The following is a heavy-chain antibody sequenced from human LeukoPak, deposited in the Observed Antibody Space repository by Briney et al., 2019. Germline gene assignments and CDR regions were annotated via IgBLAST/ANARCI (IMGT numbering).Heavy chain of an antibody. CDR1: GFTFSSYG. J-gene: IGHJ4*02. CDR3: AKDEYTAMETMGY. V-gene: IGHV3-30*18. Sequence: PGGSLRLSCAASGFTFSSYGMHWVRQAPGKGLEWVAVISYDGSNKYYADSVKGRFTISRDNSKNTLYLQMNSLRAEDTAVYYCAKDEYTAMETMGYWGQGTLVTVSS. D-gene: IGHD5-18*01. CDR2: ISYDGSNK.